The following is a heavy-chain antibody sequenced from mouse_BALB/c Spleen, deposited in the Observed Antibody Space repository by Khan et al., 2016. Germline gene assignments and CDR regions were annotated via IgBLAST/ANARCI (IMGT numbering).Heavy chain of an antibody. D-gene: IGHD2-1*01. CDR2: VNPNNGGT. V-gene: IGHV1-26*01. Sequence: VQLQQSGPDRVKTGAPVNISSKAFGYSFTGYYMHWVKESHGKSLEWIGRVNPNNGGTSYNQKFKGKAILTVDKSSSIASMELRSRTSEDSAVHYCASIAGHYVGWGPGTTLTVSS. CDR1: GYSFTGYY. J-gene: IGHJ2*01. CDR3: ASIAGHYVG.